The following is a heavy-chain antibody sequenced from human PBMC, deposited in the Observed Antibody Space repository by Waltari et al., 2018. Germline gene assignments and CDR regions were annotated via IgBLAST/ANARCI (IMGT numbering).Heavy chain of an antibody. Sequence: QVQLQQWGAGLLKPSETLSLTCAVYGGSFSGYYWSWIRQPPGKGLAWIGEINHSGSTNYNPSLKSRVTISVDTSKNQFSLKLSSVTAADTAVYYCARGRNVNIVATIVNRTPSYYMDVWGKGTTVTVSS. CDR1: GGSFSGYY. J-gene: IGHJ6*03. D-gene: IGHD5-12*01. V-gene: IGHV4-34*01. CDR2: INHSGST. CDR3: ARGRNVNIVATIVNRTPSYYMDV.